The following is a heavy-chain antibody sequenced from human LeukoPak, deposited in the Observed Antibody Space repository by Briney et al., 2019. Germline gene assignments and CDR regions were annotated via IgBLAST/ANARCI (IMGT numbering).Heavy chain of an antibody. CDR2: ISYDGSNK. D-gene: IGHD6-13*01. Sequence: GGSLRLSCAASGLTFSSYGMHWVRQAPGKGLEWVAGISYDGSNKYYAESVKGRLTISRDNSKSTLYLQMNSLRDEDTAVYYCARARRYRSSWYHDYWGQGSLVTVSS. J-gene: IGHJ4*02. CDR3: ARARRYRSSWYHDY. CDR1: GLTFSSYG. V-gene: IGHV3-30*03.